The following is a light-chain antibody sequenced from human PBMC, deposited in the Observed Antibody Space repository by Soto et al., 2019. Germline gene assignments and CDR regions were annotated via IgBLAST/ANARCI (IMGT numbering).Light chain of an antibody. V-gene: IGLV1-40*01. CDR1: NSSIGAGYD. Sequence: QSVLTQPPSVTGAPGQRVTISCTGSNSSIGAGYDVHWYQQFSGKAPKLLIYANTDRPSGVPDRFSGSKSGTSASLAITGLQAEDEAEYYCQSDDSSFSCLIFGVGTKLTVL. CDR2: ANT. CDR3: QSDDSSFSCLI. J-gene: IGLJ2*01.